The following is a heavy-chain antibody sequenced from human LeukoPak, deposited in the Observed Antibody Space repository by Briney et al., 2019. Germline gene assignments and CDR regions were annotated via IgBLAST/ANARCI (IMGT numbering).Heavy chain of an antibody. V-gene: IGHV3-7*04. CDR1: GFTFGSYW. CDR2: IHPDGGEN. J-gene: IGHJ4*02. D-gene: IGHD1-26*01. Sequence: GGSLRLSCAASGFTFGSYWMGWVRQAPGKGLEWVANIHPDGGENNYVGSVKGRFTISRDNAKNSLYLQMDSLRAEDTAVYYCAMDLGYYPADYWGQGTLVTVSS. CDR3: AMDLGYYPADY.